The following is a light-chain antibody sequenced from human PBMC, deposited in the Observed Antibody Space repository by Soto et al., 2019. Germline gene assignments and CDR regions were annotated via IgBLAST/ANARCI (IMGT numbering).Light chain of an antibody. CDR2: GAS. V-gene: IGKV3-20*01. J-gene: IGKJ1*01. CDR1: QSVSSNY. CDR3: QQYGTSPLT. Sequence: EIVLTQSPGTLSLSPGERATLSCRASQSVSSNYLAWYQQKHGQAPRLLIYGASSRATGIPDRFSGSGSGTDFTLTISRLEPEDFAVYYCQQYGTSPLTFGQGTKVEIK.